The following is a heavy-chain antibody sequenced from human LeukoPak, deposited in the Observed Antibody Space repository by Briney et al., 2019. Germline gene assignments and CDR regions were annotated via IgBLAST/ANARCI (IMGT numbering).Heavy chain of an antibody. J-gene: IGHJ5*02. D-gene: IGHD3-10*01. CDR1: GGSFSGYY. Sequence: ASETLSFTCAVYGGSFSGYYWSWIRQPPGKGLEWIGEINHSGSTNYNPSLKSRVTISVDTSQNQFSLKLSSVTAADTAVYYCARRGRPGKVRGVIITNWFDPWGQGTLVTVSS. CDR2: INHSGST. V-gene: IGHV4-34*01. CDR3: ARRGRPGKVRGVIITNWFDP.